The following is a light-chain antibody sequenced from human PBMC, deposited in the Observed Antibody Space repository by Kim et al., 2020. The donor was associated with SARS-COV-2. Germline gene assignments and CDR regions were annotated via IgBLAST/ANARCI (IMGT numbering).Light chain of an antibody. CDR2: GAH. CDR3: QQYASPLLT. J-gene: IGKJ4*01. CDR1: EPVSTSY. Sequence: EIVLTQSPGTLSLSPGERATLSCKASEPVSTSYIAWYQQKPGQAPRLVIFGAHNRATGIPDRFSGNGSIRDFILTISGLEPEDSAVYYCQQYASPLLTFGGGTRVDIK. V-gene: IGKV3-20*01.